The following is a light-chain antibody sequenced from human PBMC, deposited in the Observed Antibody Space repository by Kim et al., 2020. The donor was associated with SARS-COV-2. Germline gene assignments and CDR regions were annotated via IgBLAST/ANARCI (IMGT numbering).Light chain of an antibody. Sequence: LSPGERATLSCRASQTISDNYLAWYQQKPGQAPRLLIYGASSRATGIPDRFSGRGSGTDFTLTISRLEPEDFAVYYCHQYGSSSRFGGGPKVDIK. V-gene: IGKV3-20*01. CDR2: GAS. J-gene: IGKJ4*01. CDR1: QTISDNY. CDR3: HQYGSSSR.